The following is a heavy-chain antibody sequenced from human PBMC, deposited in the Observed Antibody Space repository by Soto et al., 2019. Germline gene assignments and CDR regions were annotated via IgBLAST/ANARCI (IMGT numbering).Heavy chain of an antibody. V-gene: IGHV4-4*07. CDR2: RSSSGVT. Sequence: LCHTREVSGGSISKKYWSWIRGPAGKGLEPIGRRSSSGVTNYSPSFKSRLTMSVDMSKNQFSLKLSSVTATDAAVYDCASALDRRGCYRDDAFDIVGQ. CDR1: GGSISKKY. CDR3: ASALDRRGCYRDDAFDI. D-gene: IGHD6-19*01. J-gene: IGHJ3*02.